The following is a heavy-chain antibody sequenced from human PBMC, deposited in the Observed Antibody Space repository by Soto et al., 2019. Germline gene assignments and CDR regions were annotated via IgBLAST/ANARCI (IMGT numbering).Heavy chain of an antibody. D-gene: IGHD3-3*01. J-gene: IGHJ4*02. Sequence: QVQLQESGPGLVKPSETLSLTCTVSGASISTQSWNWIRQAPGKGLEWIGYLYYSGTTNYSPPLKSRVTISADTSKNQVSLKLTSVTAADTAVYFCARGLSWSPYFESWGQGILVTVSS. CDR1: GASISTQS. CDR3: ARGLSWSPYFES. V-gene: IGHV4-59*11. CDR2: LYYSGTT.